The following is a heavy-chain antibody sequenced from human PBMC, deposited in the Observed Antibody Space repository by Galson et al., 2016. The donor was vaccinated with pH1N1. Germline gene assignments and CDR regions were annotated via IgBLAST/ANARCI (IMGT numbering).Heavy chain of an antibody. Sequence: LRLSCAASGSSFSSSDMYWVRQAPGKGLEWVAVIWSDARITNYGDSVMGRFTISRDNSKKTLFLQMRSLRVEDTAVYYCARDRGGLNSMDVWGRGTTVTVSS. CDR1: GSSFSSSD. D-gene: IGHD1-26*01. V-gene: IGHV3-33*01. CDR2: IWSDARIT. CDR3: ARDRGGLNSMDV. J-gene: IGHJ6*02.